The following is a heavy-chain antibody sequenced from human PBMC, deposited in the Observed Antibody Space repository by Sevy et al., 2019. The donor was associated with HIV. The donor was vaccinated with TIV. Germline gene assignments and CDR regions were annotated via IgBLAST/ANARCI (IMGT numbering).Heavy chain of an antibody. CDR1: GFIFSNFA. D-gene: IGHD1-26*01. CDR3: ARGENDDEFFHY. J-gene: IGHJ1*01. V-gene: IGHV3-30*04. Sequence: GGSLRLSCTVSGFIFSNFAMHWVRQAPGKGLEWVAVTSYDGSHKYYADSVKGRFTVSSDNSRNILSLEMSSLTRDDTAVYYCARGENDDEFFHYWGQGTLVTVSS. CDR2: TSYDGSHK.